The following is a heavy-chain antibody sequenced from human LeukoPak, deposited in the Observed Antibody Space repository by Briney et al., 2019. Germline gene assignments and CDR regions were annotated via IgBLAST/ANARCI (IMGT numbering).Heavy chain of an antibody. CDR2: IIPIFGTA. CDR1: GGTFSSYA. D-gene: IGHD3-3*01. Sequence: SSVKVSCKASGGTFSSYAISWVRQAPRQGLEWMGGIIPIFGTANYAQKFQGRVTITTDESTSTAYMELSSLRSEDTAVYYCASGLNDFWSGYYQDYYYYYYMDVWGKGTTVTLSS. CDR3: ASGLNDFWSGYYQDYYYYYYMDV. J-gene: IGHJ6*03. V-gene: IGHV1-69*05.